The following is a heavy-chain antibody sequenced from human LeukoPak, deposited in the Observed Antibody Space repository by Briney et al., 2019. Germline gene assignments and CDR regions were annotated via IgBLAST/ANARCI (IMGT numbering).Heavy chain of an antibody. CDR2: LKPDGSDK. V-gene: IGHV3-7*03. D-gene: IGHD3-10*01. CDR1: GFTFSTYW. Sequence: GGSPRLSCAASGFTFSTYWMSWVRQAPGKGPEWVANLKPDGSDKYYVDSVKGRYTISRDNAKNLVYLQMNSLRAEDTAVYYCARLAMVPFSDYWGQGTLVTVSS. J-gene: IGHJ4*02. CDR3: ARLAMVPFSDY.